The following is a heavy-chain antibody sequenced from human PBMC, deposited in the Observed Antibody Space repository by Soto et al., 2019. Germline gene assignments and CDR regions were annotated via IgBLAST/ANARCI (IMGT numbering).Heavy chain of an antibody. Sequence: QLQLQESGPGLVKPSETLSLTCTVSGGSISSSSYYWGWIRQPPGKGLEWIGSIYYSGSTYYNPSLKSRVTISVDTSRKQFSLKLSSVTAADTAVYYCASLAGSSWYFPDYWGQGTLVTVSS. CDR3: ASLAGSSWYFPDY. CDR2: IYYSGST. J-gene: IGHJ4*02. V-gene: IGHV4-39*01. D-gene: IGHD6-13*01. CDR1: GGSISSSSYY.